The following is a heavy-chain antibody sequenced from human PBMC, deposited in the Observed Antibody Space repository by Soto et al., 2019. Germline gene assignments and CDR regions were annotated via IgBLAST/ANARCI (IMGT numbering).Heavy chain of an antibody. D-gene: IGHD2-2*01. CDR1: GFTFSSYA. CDR3: ARAPYCSSTSCPRRTYYYYGMDV. Sequence: GGSLRLSCAASGFTFSSYAMSWVRQAPGKGLEWVSAISGSGGSTYYADSVKGRFTISRDNSKNTLYLQMNSLRAEDTAVYYCARAPYCSSTSCPRRTYYYYGMDVWGQGTTVTVSS. V-gene: IGHV3-23*01. J-gene: IGHJ6*02. CDR2: ISGSGGST.